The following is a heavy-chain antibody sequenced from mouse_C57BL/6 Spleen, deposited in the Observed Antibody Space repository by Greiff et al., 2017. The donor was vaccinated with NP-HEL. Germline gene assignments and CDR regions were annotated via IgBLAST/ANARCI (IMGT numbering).Heavy chain of an antibody. Sequence: VQLQQSGAELVRPGASVTLSCKASGYTFTDYEMHWVKQTPVHGLEWIGAIDPETGGTAYNQKFKGKAILTADKSSSTAYMELRSLTSGDSAVYYCTRGGYPVPFAYWGQGTLVTVSA. J-gene: IGHJ3*01. CDR3: TRGGYPVPFAY. CDR1: GYTFTDYE. V-gene: IGHV1-15*01. CDR2: IDPETGGT. D-gene: IGHD2-14*01.